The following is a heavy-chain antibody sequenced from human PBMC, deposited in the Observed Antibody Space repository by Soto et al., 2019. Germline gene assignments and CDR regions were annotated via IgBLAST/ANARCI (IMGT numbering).Heavy chain of an antibody. CDR2: ISYDGTNK. J-gene: IGHJ4*02. Sequence: QVQLVESGGGVVQPGRSLRLSCAASGFSFSISPMHWVRQAPGKGPEWVARISYDGTNKFYADSVKGRFTISRDNSKSTIYLKVDSLRPEDAAVYYCARDPKTSGGQHWAFNYFDSWGQGTLVTVSS. CDR3: ARDPKTSGGQHWAFNYFDS. CDR1: GFSFSISP. V-gene: IGHV3-30-3*01. D-gene: IGHD7-27*01.